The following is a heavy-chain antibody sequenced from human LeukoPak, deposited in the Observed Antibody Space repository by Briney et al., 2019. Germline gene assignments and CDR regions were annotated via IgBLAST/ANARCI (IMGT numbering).Heavy chain of an antibody. CDR1: GFTLSDYY. CDR2: ITTSGSTM. V-gene: IGHV3-11*04. CDR3: ARDSPTTLLDY. J-gene: IGHJ4*02. D-gene: IGHD4-11*01. Sequence: GGSLRLSRAGSGFTLSDYYMNWIRQAPGKGLEWISHITTSGSTMYYADSVKGRFTISRDNAKNSLYLQMNSLRAEDTAVYYCARDSPTTLLDYWGQGTLVTVSS.